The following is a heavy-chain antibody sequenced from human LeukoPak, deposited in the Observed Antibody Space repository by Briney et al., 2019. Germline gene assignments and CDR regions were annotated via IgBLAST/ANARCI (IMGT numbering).Heavy chain of an antibody. Sequence: SETLSLTCTVSGDSISSSYWGWIRQPAGKGLEWIGRIYTSGNTIYNPSLKSRVTISVDTSKNQFSLKLSSVTAADTAVYYCARHHYDFWSGYQDAFDIWGQGTMVTVSS. CDR2: IYTSGNT. CDR1: GDSISSSY. J-gene: IGHJ3*02. CDR3: ARHHYDFWSGYQDAFDI. V-gene: IGHV4-4*07. D-gene: IGHD3-3*01.